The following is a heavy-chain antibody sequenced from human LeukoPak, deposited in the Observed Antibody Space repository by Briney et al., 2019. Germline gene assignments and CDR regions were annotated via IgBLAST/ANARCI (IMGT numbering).Heavy chain of an antibody. Sequence: GEYLRLSCAASGFAFNKFGMHWVRQAPGKGLEWVAFIRYDGTNECYTDSVKGRFTISRDNSKNTLYLQMGSLRVDDTAVYYCARDMKFTAGYSSSWYVVDYWGQGTLVTVSS. V-gene: IGHV3-30*02. D-gene: IGHD6-13*01. J-gene: IGHJ4*02. CDR3: ARDMKFTAGYSSSWYVVDY. CDR1: GFAFNKFG. CDR2: IRYDGTNE.